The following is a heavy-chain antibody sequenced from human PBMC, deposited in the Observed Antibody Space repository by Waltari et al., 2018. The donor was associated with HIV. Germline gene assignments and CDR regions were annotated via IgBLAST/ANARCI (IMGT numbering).Heavy chain of an antibody. CDR2: IWYDGSNK. Sequence: QVQLVESGGGVVQPGRSLRLSCAASGFTFSSYGMHWVRPAPGKGLEWVAVIWYDGSNKYYADSVEGRFTISRDNSKNTLYLQMNSLRAEDTAVYYCAREAPYYFDYWGQGTLVTVSS. CDR3: AREAPYYFDY. J-gene: IGHJ4*02. V-gene: IGHV3-33*01. CDR1: GFTFSSYG.